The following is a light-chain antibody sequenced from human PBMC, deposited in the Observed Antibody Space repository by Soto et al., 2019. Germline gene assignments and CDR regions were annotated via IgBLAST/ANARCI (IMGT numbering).Light chain of an antibody. Sequence: EIVLTQSPGTLSLSPGERATLSCRASQSVSSSYLAWYQQKPGQAPRLLIYGASSRATGIPDRFSGSGSGTDFTLTISRLEPEDFAVYYCQQYGGSPAWTFGQGTQVEIK. CDR2: GAS. V-gene: IGKV3-20*01. CDR1: QSVSSSY. CDR3: QQYGGSPAWT. J-gene: IGKJ1*01.